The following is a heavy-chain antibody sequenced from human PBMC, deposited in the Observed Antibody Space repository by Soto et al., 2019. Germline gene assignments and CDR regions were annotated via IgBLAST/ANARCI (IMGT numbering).Heavy chain of an antibody. CDR2: IYYSGST. J-gene: IGHJ4*02. CDR3: ARDFAYFDS. D-gene: IGHD3-3*01. V-gene: IGHV4-59*01. CDR1: GGSISSYY. Sequence: SETLSLTCTVSGGSISSYYWSWIRQPPGKGLEWIGYIYYSGSTNYNPSLKSRVTISVDTSKNQFSLKLSSVTAADTAVYFCARDFAYFDSWGQGTLVTVSS.